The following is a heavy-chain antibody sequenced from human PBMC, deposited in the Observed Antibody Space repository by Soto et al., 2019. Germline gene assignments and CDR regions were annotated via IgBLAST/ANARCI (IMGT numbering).Heavy chain of an antibody. CDR3: ARGLLLWFGELSPRGGYYYYMAV. V-gene: IGHV4-34*01. D-gene: IGHD3-10*01. J-gene: IGHJ6*03. CDR2: INDSGNI. Sequence: QVQLQQWGAGLLKPSETLSLTCAVYGGSFSGYQWSWIRQTPGKGLEWIGEINDSGNINYNPSLRRRVTILVDTAKNPISLKLSSVTAADPAVYVCARGLLLWFGELSPRGGYYYYMAVWGKGTTVTVSS. CDR1: GGSFSGYQ.